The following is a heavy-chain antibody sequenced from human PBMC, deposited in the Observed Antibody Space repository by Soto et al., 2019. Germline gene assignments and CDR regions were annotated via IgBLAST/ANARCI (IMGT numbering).Heavy chain of an antibody. D-gene: IGHD2-2*03. CDR3: ARSLDIGLVPAAMQVGWLDP. CDR2: IYHSGGT. J-gene: IGHJ5*02. V-gene: IGHV4-30-2*01. CDR1: GGSISSGGYS. Sequence: SETLSLTCAVSGGSISSGGYSWSWIRQPPGKGLEWIGYIYHSGGTYYNPSLKSRVTISVDRSKNQFSLKLSSVTAADTAVYYCARSLDIGLVPAAMQVGWLDPWGQGTLVTVSS.